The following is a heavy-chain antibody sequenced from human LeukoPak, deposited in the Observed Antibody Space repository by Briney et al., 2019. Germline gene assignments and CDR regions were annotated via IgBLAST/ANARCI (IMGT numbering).Heavy chain of an antibody. CDR2: INHSGST. D-gene: IGHD6-6*01. Sequence: PSETLSLTCAVYGGSFSGYYWSWIRQPPGKGLEWIGEINHSGSTNYNPSLKSRVTISVDTSKNQFSLKLSSVTAADTAVYYCVRGRSSVLLYYYYMDVWGKGTTVTVSS. J-gene: IGHJ6*03. CDR1: GGSFSGYY. V-gene: IGHV4-34*01. CDR3: VRGRSSVLLYYYYMDV.